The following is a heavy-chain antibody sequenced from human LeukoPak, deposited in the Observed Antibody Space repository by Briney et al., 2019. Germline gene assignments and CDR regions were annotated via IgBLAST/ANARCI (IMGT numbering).Heavy chain of an antibody. CDR3: ARAPSRGITDY. D-gene: IGHD3-10*01. Sequence: PGGSLRLSCTASGFTLGIYWMSWVRQAPEKGLEWVANIKEDGTEKYYVDSVKGRFTISRDNAKNSLYLQLNSLRAEDTAAYYCARAPSRGITDYWGQGTLVIVSS. J-gene: IGHJ4*02. CDR1: GFTLGIYW. V-gene: IGHV3-7*01. CDR2: IKEDGTEK.